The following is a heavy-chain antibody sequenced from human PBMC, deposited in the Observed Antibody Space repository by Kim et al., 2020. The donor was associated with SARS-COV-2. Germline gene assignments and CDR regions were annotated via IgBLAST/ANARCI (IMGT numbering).Heavy chain of an antibody. V-gene: IGHV1-24*01. CDR3: ATEVLITMVRGVIG. D-gene: IGHD3-10*01. Sequence: ASVKVSCKVSGYTLTELSMHWVRQAPGKGLEWMGGFDPEDGETIYAQKFQGRVTMTEDTSTDTAYVELSSLRSEDTAVYYCATEVLITMVRGVIGWGQGTLVTVSS. J-gene: IGHJ4*02. CDR2: FDPEDGET. CDR1: GYTLTELS.